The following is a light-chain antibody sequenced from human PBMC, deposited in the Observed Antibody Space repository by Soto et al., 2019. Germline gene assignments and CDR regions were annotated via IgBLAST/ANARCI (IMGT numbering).Light chain of an antibody. CDR2: GTS. V-gene: IGKV3-20*01. Sequence: EIVLTQSPATLSLYPGERATLSCRASQSVSSDLAWYQQKPGQAPRLLIHGTSSRATGIPDRFSGSGSGTDFTLTINSLEPEDFAVYYCQHFGSSLRTFGQGTKVDIK. CDR1: QSVSSD. CDR3: QHFGSSLRT. J-gene: IGKJ1*01.